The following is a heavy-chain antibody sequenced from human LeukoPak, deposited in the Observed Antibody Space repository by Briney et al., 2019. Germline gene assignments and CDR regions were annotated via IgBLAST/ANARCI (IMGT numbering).Heavy chain of an antibody. J-gene: IGHJ4*02. D-gene: IGHD2-21*02. CDR2: IIPIFGTA. Sequence: ASVKVSCKASGGTFSSYAISWVRQAPGQGLEWMGGIIPIFGTANYAQKFQGRVTITADESTSTAYVELSSLRSEDTAVYYCARRPYCGGDCYSGFDYWGQGTLVTVSS. V-gene: IGHV1-69*13. CDR1: GGTFSSYA. CDR3: ARRPYCGGDCYSGFDY.